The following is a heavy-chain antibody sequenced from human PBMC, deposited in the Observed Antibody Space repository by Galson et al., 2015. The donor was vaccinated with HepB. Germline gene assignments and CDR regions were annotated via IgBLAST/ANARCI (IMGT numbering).Heavy chain of an antibody. CDR3: AHRGVTTVTDHFDH. D-gene: IGHD4-17*01. CDR1: GFSLSTSGVG. CDR2: IYWDDDK. V-gene: IGHV2-5*02. Sequence: LVKPTQTLTLTCTFSGFSLSTSGVGVGWIRQPPGKALEWLALIYWDDDKRYSPSLKSRLTITKDTSKNQVVLTMTNMDPVDTATYYCAHRGVTTVTDHFDHWGQGILVTVSS. J-gene: IGHJ4*02.